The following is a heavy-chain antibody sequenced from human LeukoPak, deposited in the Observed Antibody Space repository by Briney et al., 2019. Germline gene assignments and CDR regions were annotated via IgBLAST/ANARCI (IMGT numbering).Heavy chain of an antibody. V-gene: IGHV4-34*01. CDR2: INHSGST. D-gene: IGHD3-22*01. J-gene: IGHJ1*01. CDR3: ARGPTYYYDSSGYSFFFQH. Sequence: SETLSLTCAVYGGSFSGYYWSWIRQPPGKGLEWIGEINHSGSTNYNPSLKSRVTISVDTSKNQFSLKLSSVTAADTAVYYCARGPTYYYDSSGYSFFFQHWGQGTLVNVSS. CDR1: GGSFSGYY.